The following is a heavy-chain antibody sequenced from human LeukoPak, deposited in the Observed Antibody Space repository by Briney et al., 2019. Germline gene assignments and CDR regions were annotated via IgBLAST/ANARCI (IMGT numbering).Heavy chain of an antibody. CDR2: ISSSSSYI. Sequence: GGSLRLSCAASGFTFSSYSMNWVRQAPRKGLEWVSSISSSSSYIYYADSVKGRFTISRDNAKNSLYLQMNSLRAEDTAVYYCARDPYYYGSGTLPGGFDPWGQGTLVTVSS. CDR1: GFTFSSYS. J-gene: IGHJ5*02. CDR3: ARDPYYYGSGTLPGGFDP. V-gene: IGHV3-21*01. D-gene: IGHD3-10*01.